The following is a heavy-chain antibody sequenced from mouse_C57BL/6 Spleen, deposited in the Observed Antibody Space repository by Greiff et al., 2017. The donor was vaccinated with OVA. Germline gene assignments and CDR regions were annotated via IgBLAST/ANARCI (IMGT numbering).Heavy chain of an antibody. J-gene: IGHJ2*01. CDR3: ARHYGSSYYFDY. CDR1: GYTFTSYG. Sequence: VKLQESGAGLARPGASVKLSCKASGYTFTSYGISWVKQRTGQGLEWIGEIYPRSGNTYYNEKFKGKATLTADKSSSTAYMELRSLTSEDSAVYFCARHYGSSYYFDYWGQGTTLTVSS. CDR2: IYPRSGNT. D-gene: IGHD1-1*01. V-gene: IGHV1-81*01.